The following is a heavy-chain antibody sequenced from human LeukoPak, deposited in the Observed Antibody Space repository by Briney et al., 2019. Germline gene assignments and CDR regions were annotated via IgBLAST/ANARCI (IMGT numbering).Heavy chain of an antibody. CDR1: GGTFSGYY. CDR3: ASSRGYSSSLWYYYMDV. V-gene: IGHV4-34*01. D-gene: IGHD6-13*01. J-gene: IGHJ6*03. CDR2: INHSGTT. Sequence: PSETLSLTCAVYGGTFSGYYWSWIRQPPGKGLEWIGEINHSGTTNYNPSLKSRVTISIDTSKNQFSLKLSSVTAADTGVYYCASSRGYSSSLWYYYMDVWGKVTTVTVSS.